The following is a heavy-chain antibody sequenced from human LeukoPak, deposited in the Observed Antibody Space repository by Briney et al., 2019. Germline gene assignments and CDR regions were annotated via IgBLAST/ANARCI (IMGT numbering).Heavy chain of an antibody. D-gene: IGHD6-19*01. CDR3: AKDARYSSGWLAFQH. CDR1: GFTFSSYA. V-gene: IGHV3-23*01. Sequence: RGSLRLSCAASGFTFSSYAMSWVRQAPGKGLEWVSAISGSGGSTYYADSVKGRFTISRDNPKNTLYLQMNSLRAEDTAVYYCAKDARYSSGWLAFQHWGQGTLVTVSS. J-gene: IGHJ1*01. CDR2: ISGSGGST.